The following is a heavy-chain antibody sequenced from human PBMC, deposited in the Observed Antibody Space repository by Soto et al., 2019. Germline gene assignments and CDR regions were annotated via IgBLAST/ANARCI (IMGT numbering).Heavy chain of an antibody. V-gene: IGHV1-18*01. Sequence: GASVKVSCKASGYTFTSYGISWVRQAPGQGLEWMGWISAYNGNTNYAQKLQGRVTMTTDTSTSTAYMELRSLRSDDTAVYYCARVISPGGYPSDYFDYWGQGTLVTVSS. CDR1: GYTFTSYG. CDR3: ARVISPGGYPSDYFDY. D-gene: IGHD3-16*02. J-gene: IGHJ4*02. CDR2: ISAYNGNT.